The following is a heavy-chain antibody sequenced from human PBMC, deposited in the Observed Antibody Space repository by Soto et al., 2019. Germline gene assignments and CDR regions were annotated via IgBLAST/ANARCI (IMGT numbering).Heavy chain of an antibody. J-gene: IGHJ4*02. CDR3: AKSVYNWNDGFVDD. CDR2: ISYDGNNK. V-gene: IGHV3-30*18. Sequence: QVQLVESGGGVVQPGRSLRLSCAASGFTFSTYGMHWVRQAPGKGLEWVAVISYDGNNKYYADSVKGIFTISRDNSKNTLYLQMSSLRAEDTAVYYCAKSVYNWNDGFVDDWGQGTLVTVSA. CDR1: GFTFSTYG. D-gene: IGHD1-1*01.